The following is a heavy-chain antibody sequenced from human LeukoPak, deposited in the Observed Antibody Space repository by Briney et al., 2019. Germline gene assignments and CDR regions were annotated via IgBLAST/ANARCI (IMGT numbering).Heavy chain of an antibody. D-gene: IGHD3-10*01. J-gene: IGHJ4*02. CDR1: GGSISSSSYY. CDR2: IYYSGST. V-gene: IGHV4-39*07. CDR3: ARGGYYGSGSYYKG. Sequence: PSETLSLTCTVSGGSISSSSYYWGWIRQPPGRGLEWIGSIYYSGSTYYNPSLKSRVTISVDTSKNQFSLKLSSVTAADTAVYYCARGGYYGSGSYYKGWGQGTLVTVSS.